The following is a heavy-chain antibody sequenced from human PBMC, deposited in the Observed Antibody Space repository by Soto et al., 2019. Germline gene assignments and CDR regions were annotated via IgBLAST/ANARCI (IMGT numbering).Heavy chain of an antibody. Sequence: SVNVSCTAAVYGYSSYAGSWVRQAPGQGLEWMGGIIPIFGTANYAQKFQGRVTITADKSTSTAYMELSSLRSEDTAVYYCARGSTVVNPAYYYGMDVWGQGTTVTGSS. J-gene: IGHJ6*02. V-gene: IGHV1-69*06. CDR1: VYGYSSYA. CDR3: ARGSTVVNPAYYYGMDV. CDR2: IIPIFGTA. D-gene: IGHD4-17*01.